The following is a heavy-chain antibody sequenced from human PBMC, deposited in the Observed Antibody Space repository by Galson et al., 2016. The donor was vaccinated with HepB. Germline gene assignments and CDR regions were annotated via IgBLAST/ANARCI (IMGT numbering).Heavy chain of an antibody. J-gene: IGHJ4*02. Sequence: QSGAEVKKPGESLKISCKASGYSFNIYWNGCVRQMPGKGLVWMGIIYPGDSDTRYSPSFHGQVTISADKSINTAYLQWSSLKASDTAMYYCARQLRPMVRGEDYFDYWGQGTLVTVSS. V-gene: IGHV5-51*01. CDR3: ARQLRPMVRGEDYFDY. D-gene: IGHD3-10*01. CDR1: GYSFNIYW. CDR2: IYPGDSDT.